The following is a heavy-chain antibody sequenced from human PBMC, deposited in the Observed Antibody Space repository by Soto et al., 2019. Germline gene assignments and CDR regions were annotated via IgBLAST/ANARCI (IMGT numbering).Heavy chain of an antibody. CDR3: AKDSYDFWSGYRSSPYYYGMDV. V-gene: IGHV3-30*18. D-gene: IGHD3-3*01. CDR1: GFTFSSYG. CDR2: ISYDGSNK. J-gene: IGHJ6*02. Sequence: PGGSLRLSCAASGFTFSSYGMHWVRQAPGKGLEWVAVISYDGSNKYYADSVKGRFTISRDNSKNTLYLQMNSLRAEDTAVYYCAKDSYDFWSGYRSSPYYYGMDVWGQGTTVTVSS.